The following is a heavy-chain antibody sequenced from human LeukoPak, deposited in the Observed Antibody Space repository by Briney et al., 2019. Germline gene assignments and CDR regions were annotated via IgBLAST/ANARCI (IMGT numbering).Heavy chain of an antibody. V-gene: IGHV3-11*04. CDR2: ISSSGSTI. D-gene: IGHD4-23*01. J-gene: IGHJ4*02. CDR3: ARVWSMVVTYDY. Sequence: GGSLRLSCAASGFTFSDYYMSWTRRAPGKGLEWVSYISSSGSTIYYADSVKGRFTISRDNAKNSLYLQMNSLRAEDTAVYYCARVWSMVVTYDYWGQGTLVTVSS. CDR1: GFTFSDYY.